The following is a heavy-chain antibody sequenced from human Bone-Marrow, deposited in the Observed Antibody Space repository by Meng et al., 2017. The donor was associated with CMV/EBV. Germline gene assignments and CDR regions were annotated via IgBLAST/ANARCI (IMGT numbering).Heavy chain of an antibody. J-gene: IGHJ4*02. CDR3: ARDRALERRGQPDY. CDR1: GYTFTSYG. Sequence: ASVKVSCKASGYTFTSYGISWVRQAPGQGLEWMGWISVYNGNTKYAQKFQGRVTMTRDTSISTAYMELSRLRSDDTAVYYCARDRALERRGQPDYWGQGTLVTVSS. V-gene: IGHV1-18*01. CDR2: ISVYNGNT. D-gene: IGHD1-1*01.